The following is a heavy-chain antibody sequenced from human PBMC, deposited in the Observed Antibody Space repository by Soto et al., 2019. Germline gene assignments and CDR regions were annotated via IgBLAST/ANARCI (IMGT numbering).Heavy chain of an antibody. CDR3: ARVVVVPAAGIDY. CDR1: GFTFSSYS. J-gene: IGHJ4*02. D-gene: IGHD2-2*01. Sequence: EVQLVESGGGLVKPGGSLRLSCAAPGFTFSSYSMNWVRQAPGKGLEWVSSISSSSSYIYYADSVKGRFTISRDNAKNSLYLQMNSLRAEDTAVYYCARVVVVPAAGIDYWGQGTLVTVSS. V-gene: IGHV3-21*01. CDR2: ISSSSSYI.